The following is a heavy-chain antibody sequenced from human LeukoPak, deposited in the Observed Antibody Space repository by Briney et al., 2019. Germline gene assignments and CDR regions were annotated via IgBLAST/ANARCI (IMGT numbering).Heavy chain of an antibody. D-gene: IGHD3-22*01. CDR1: GYTFTSYG. V-gene: IGHV1-18*01. J-gene: IGHJ5*02. CDR2: ISAYNGNT. CDR3: ARDRALYDSSGYYSA. Sequence: ASVKVSCKASGYTFTSYGISWVRQAPGQGLEWMGWISAYNGNTNYAQKLQGRVTMTTDISTSTAYMELRSLRSDDTAVYYCARDRALYDSSGYYSAWGQGTLVTVSS.